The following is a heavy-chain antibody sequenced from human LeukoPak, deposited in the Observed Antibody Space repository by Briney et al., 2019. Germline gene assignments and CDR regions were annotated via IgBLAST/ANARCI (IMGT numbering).Heavy chain of an antibody. Sequence: GSVKVSCKASGYTFTEHFIHWVRQAPGQGLQYMGWIHPASANTVYAQMFHGRVTLTRDTPATTTYMELSGLRSDDTAVYYCARDLRPANLWGQGTLVTVSS. CDR3: ARDLRPANL. V-gene: IGHV1-2*02. J-gene: IGHJ4*02. D-gene: IGHD1-7*01. CDR1: GYTFTEHF. CDR2: IHPASANT.